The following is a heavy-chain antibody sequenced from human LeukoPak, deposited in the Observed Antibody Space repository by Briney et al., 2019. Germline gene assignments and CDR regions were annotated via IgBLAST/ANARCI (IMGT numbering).Heavy chain of an antibody. CDR2: IYYSGST. CDR3: ASYPANDYGDYVFDY. V-gene: IGHV4-59*08. Sequence: SETLSLTCTVSGGSISSYYWSWIRQPPGKGLEWIGYIYYSGSTNYNPSLKSRVTISVDTSKSQFSLKLSSVTAADTAVYYCASYPANDYGDYVFDYWGQGTLVTVSS. D-gene: IGHD4-17*01. J-gene: IGHJ4*02. CDR1: GGSISSYY.